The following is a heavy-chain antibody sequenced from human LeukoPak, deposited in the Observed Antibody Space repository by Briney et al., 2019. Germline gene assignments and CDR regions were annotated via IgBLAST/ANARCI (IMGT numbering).Heavy chain of an antibody. J-gene: IGHJ6*02. CDR1: GFTFSSYW. Sequence: GGSLRLSCAASGFTFSSYWMHWVRQAPGKGLVWVSRINSDGSSTSYADSVKGRFTISRDNAKNTLYLQMNSLRAEDTAVYYCARDQRLRYFDWSTHYYYYYGMDVWGQGTTVTVSS. D-gene: IGHD3-9*01. CDR3: ARDQRLRYFDWSTHYYYYYGMDV. CDR2: INSDGSST. V-gene: IGHV3-74*01.